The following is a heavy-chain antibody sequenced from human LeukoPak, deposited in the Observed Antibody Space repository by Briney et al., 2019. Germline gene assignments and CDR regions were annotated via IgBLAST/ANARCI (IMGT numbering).Heavy chain of an antibody. CDR3: ARDKPTRVGYYFDY. J-gene: IGHJ4*02. CDR2: ISSRGGTI. D-gene: IGHD5-12*01. V-gene: IGHV3-11*04. CDR1: EFSVGSNY. Sequence: TGGSLRLSCAASEFSVGSNYMTWVRQAPGKGLEWISYISSRGGTIFYADSVKGRFTISRDNAKNSLYLQMSSLRAEDTAVYYCARDKPTRVGYYFDYWGQGTLVTVSS.